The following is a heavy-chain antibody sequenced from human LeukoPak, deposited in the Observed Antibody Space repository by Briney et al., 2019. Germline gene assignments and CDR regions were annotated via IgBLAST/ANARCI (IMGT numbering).Heavy chain of an antibody. D-gene: IGHD4-11*01. CDR2: ICYSGST. CDR3: ARAQVDYNNGPGSRGYYSYGMDV. J-gene: IGHJ6*02. CDR1: GGSISTYY. Sequence: PSETLSLTCAVSGGSISTYYGNWIRQAPGKGLEWIGYICYSGSTNYNPSLKSRVAMSVDTSRNQFSLKLSSVTAADTAVYYCARAQVDYNNGPGSRGYYSYGMDVWGRGTTVTVSS. V-gene: IGHV4-59*01.